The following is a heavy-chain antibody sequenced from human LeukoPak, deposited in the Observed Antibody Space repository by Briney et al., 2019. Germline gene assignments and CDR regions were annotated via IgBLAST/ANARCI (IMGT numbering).Heavy chain of an antibody. J-gene: IGHJ4*02. Sequence: GGSLRLSCAASGFTFSSSGMSWVRQAPGKGLEWVANIKQDGSEKYYVDSVKGRFTISRDNAKNSLSLQMNSLRDEDTAVYYCARGKIGYYYGDYDGYWGQGTLVTVSS. CDR3: ARGKIGYYYGDYDGY. CDR1: GFTFSSSG. V-gene: IGHV3-7*02. CDR2: IKQDGSEK. D-gene: IGHD4-17*01.